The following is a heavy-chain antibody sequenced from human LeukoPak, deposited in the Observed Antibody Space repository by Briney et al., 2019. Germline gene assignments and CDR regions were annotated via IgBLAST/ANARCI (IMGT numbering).Heavy chain of an antibody. CDR3: ARALAAGRVDS. CDR2: INYSGST. Sequence: SETLSLTCTVSGASISSYYWTWVRQPPGKGLEWVGYINYSGSTTYNPSLKSRVTFALDTSRNQVSLKLSSVTAADTALYYCARALAAGRVDSWGRGTLVTVPS. CDR1: GASISSYY. J-gene: IGHJ4*02. D-gene: IGHD6-13*01. V-gene: IGHV4-59*01.